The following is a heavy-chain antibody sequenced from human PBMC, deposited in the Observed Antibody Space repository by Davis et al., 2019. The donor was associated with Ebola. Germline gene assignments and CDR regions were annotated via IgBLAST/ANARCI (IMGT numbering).Heavy chain of an antibody. D-gene: IGHD2-21*01. CDR3: ARVTTMVVIATMKGYYFDS. CDR1: GFPFDVYD. J-gene: IGHJ4*02. V-gene: IGHV3-20*04. Sequence: GESLKISCAASGFPFDVYDMSWVRQAPGKGLEWVSRINWNGGSTDYADFVQGRFTISRDNAKNSLYLQMSSLTAEDTAFYYCARVTTMVVIATMKGYYFDSWGQGTLVTVSS. CDR2: INWNGGST.